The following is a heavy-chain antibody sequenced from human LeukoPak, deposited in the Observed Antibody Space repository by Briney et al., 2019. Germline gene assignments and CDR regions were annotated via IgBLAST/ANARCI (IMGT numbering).Heavy chain of an antibody. Sequence: PGGSLRLSCAASGFTFSSYGMHWVRQAPGKGLEWVAVISYDGSNKYYADSVKGRFTISRDNSKNTLYLQMNSLRAEDTAVYYCAKGPSGYYDSRDPDTYSYYFDYWGQGTLVTVSS. V-gene: IGHV3-30*18. CDR1: GFTFSSYG. CDR3: AKGPSGYYDSRDPDTYSYYFDY. J-gene: IGHJ4*02. CDR2: ISYDGSNK. D-gene: IGHD3-22*01.